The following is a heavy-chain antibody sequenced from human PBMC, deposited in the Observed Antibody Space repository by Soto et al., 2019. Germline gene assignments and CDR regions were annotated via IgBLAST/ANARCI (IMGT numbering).Heavy chain of an antibody. V-gene: IGHV3-30-3*01. CDR3: ARDLAAYFDY. CDR1: GFTFSSYA. J-gene: IGHJ4*02. D-gene: IGHD6-25*01. CDR2: ISYDGSNK. Sequence: GGSLRLSCAASGFTFSSYAMHWVRQAPGKGLEWVAVISYDGSNKYYADSVKGRFTISRDNSKNTLYLQMNSLRAEDTAVYYCARDLAAYFDYWGQGTLVTVSS.